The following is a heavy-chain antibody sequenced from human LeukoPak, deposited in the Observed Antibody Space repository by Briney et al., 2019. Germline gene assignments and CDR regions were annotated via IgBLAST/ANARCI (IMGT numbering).Heavy chain of an antibody. D-gene: IGHD5-24*01. V-gene: IGHV1-46*01. Sequence: ASVKVSCKASGYTFTNYYMHWVRQAPGQGLEWMGLINPSSGSTGYAQKFQGRVTMTRDTSTSTVYMDLSSLKSEDTAVYYCVRSRDGYNYFDYWGQGTLVTVSS. CDR2: INPSSGST. CDR3: VRSRDGYNYFDY. J-gene: IGHJ4*02. CDR1: GYTFTNYY.